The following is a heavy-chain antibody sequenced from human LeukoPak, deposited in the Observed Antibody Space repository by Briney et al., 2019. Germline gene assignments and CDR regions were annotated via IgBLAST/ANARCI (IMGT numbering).Heavy chain of an antibody. CDR2: IIPIFGTA. V-gene: IGHV1-69*05. J-gene: IGHJ5*02. CDR1: GGTFSSYA. Sequence: SVKVSYKASGGTFSSYAISWVRQAPGQGLEWMGGIIPIFGTANYAQKFQGRVTITTDESTSTAYMELSSPRSEDTAVYYCARDYIGGYAPFDPWGQGTLVTVSS. CDR3: ARDYIGGYAPFDP. D-gene: IGHD3-22*01.